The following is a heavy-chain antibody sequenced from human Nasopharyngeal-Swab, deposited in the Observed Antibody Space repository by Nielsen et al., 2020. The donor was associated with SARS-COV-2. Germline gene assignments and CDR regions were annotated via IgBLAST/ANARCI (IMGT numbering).Heavy chain of an antibody. CDR2: IIPILGIA. CDR3: ATSSGYIVVVPAAIRRYYGMDV. Sequence: SVKASCKASGGTFSSYAISWVRQAPGQGLEWMGRIIPILGIANYAQKFQGRVTITADKSTSTAYMELSSLRSEDTAVYYCATSSGYIVVVPAAIRRYYGMDVWGQGTTVTVSS. D-gene: IGHD2-2*01. V-gene: IGHV1-69*04. J-gene: IGHJ6*02. CDR1: GGTFSSYA.